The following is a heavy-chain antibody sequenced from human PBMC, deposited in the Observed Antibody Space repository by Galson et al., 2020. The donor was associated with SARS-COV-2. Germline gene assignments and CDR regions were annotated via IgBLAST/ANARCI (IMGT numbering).Heavy chain of an antibody. J-gene: IGHJ6*03. D-gene: IGHD3-22*01. CDR1: GGSFSGYY. CDR2: INHSGST. CDR3: ARGRRGTMIVVVITPYYYYYMDV. V-gene: IGHV4-34*01. Sequence: SETLSLTCAVYGGSFSGYYWSWLRQPPGKGLEWIGEINHSGSTTYNPSLKSRVTISVDTSKNQFSLKLSSVTAADTAVYYCARGRRGTMIVVVITPYYYYYMDVWGKGTTVTVTS.